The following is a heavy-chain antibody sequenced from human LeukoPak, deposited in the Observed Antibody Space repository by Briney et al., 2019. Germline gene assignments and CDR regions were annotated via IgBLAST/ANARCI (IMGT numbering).Heavy chain of an antibody. CDR3: ASLQSQGY. D-gene: IGHD6-19*01. J-gene: IGHJ4*02. CDR1: GFTFSSYG. Sequence: PGGSLRLSCAASGFTFSSYGMHWVRQAPGKGLEWVSSISSSSSYIYYADSVKGRFTISRDNAKNSLYLQMNSLRAEDTAVYYCASLQSQGYWGQGTLVTVSS. CDR2: ISSSSSYI. V-gene: IGHV3-21*01.